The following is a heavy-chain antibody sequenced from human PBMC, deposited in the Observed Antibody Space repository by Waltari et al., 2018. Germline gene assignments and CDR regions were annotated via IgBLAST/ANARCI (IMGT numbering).Heavy chain of an antibody. CDR2: IYPGDSDP. Sequence: EVQLVQSGAEVKKPGESLKISCKGSGYSFTSYWIGWVRQMPGKGLEWMGIIYPGDSDPRYNPSCQGQVTISGDKSISTAYLQWSSLKASDTAMYYCAIPVKRWQGAFDIWGQGTMVTVSS. CDR3: AIPVKRWQGAFDI. V-gene: IGHV5-51*01. J-gene: IGHJ3*02. D-gene: IGHD3-16*02. CDR1: GYSFTSYW.